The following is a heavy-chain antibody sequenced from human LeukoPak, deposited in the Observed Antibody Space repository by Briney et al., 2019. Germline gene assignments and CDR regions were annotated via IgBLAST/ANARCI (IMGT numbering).Heavy chain of an antibody. J-gene: IGHJ5*02. V-gene: IGHV1-18*01. D-gene: IGHD3-10*01. CDR3: ATPRITLIRGVNWFDP. CDR2: ISAYNGNT. CDR1: GYTFTSYG. Sequence: GASVKVSCKASGYTFTSYGISWVRQAPGQGLEWMGWISAYNGNTNYAQKLQGRVTMTTDTSTSTAYMELRSLRSDDTAVYYCATPRITLIRGVNWFDPWGQGTLVTVSS.